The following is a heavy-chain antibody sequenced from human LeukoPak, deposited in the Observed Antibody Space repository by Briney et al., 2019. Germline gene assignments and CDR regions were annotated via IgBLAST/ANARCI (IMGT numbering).Heavy chain of an antibody. CDR3: ARGYCSSTSCYHFDY. V-gene: IGHV3-23*01. CDR2: ISGSASST. CDR1: GFTFSNYA. J-gene: IGHJ4*02. Sequence: GGSLRLSCAASGFTFSNYAMSWVRQAPGKGLEWVSAISGSASSTYHADSVKGRFTISRDNAKNSLYLQMNSLRAEDTALYYCARGYCSSTSCYHFDYWGQGTLVTVSS. D-gene: IGHD2-2*01.